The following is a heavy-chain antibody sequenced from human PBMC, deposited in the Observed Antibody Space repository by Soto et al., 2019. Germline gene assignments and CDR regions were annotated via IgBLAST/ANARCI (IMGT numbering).Heavy chain of an antibody. CDR3: AKDDGKGYYYYGMDV. V-gene: IGHV3-23*01. CDR1: GFTFSSYA. CDR2: ISGSGGST. J-gene: IGHJ6*02. Sequence: GGSLRLSCAASGFTFSSYAMSWVRQAPGKGLEWVSAISGSGGSTYYADSVKGRFTISRDNPKNTLYLQMNSLRAEDTAVYYCAKDDGKGYYYYGMDVWGQGTTVTVSS.